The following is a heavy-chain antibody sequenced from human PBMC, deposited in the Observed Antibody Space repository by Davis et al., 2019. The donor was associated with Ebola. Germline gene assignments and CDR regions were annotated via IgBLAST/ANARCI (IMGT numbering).Heavy chain of an antibody. V-gene: IGHV3-30*03. D-gene: IGHD4-17*01. J-gene: IGHJ4*02. Sequence: GESLKISCAASGFTFSSYGMHWVRQAPGKGLEWVAVISYDGSNKYYADSVKGRFTISRDNSKNTLYLQMNSLRAEDTAVYYCAREYGDYDTYFDYWGQGTLVTVSS. CDR3: AREYGDYDTYFDY. CDR2: ISYDGSNK. CDR1: GFTFSSYG.